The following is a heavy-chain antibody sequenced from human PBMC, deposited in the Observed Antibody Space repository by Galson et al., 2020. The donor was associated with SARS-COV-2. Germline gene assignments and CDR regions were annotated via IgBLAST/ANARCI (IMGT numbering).Heavy chain of an antibody. CDR1: GFTFSTYW. D-gene: IGHD2-21*01. Sequence: SCAASGFTFSTYWMHWVRQVPGKGLVWVSRIYNDGSSTNYADSVKGRFTISRDNAKNTVYLQMNSLRAEDTAVYYCARARIVHGLDVGGQGTTVTVSS. CDR3: ARARIVHGLDV. V-gene: IGHV3-74*01. CDR2: IYNDGSST. J-gene: IGHJ6*02.